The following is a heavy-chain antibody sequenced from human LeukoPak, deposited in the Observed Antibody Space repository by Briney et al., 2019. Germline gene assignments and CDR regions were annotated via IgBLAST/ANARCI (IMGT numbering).Heavy chain of an antibody. Sequence: PSETLSLTCTVSGGSIGKTSYYWGWIRQPPGKGLEWIGNIYYSGTTYYNPSLKSRVTISVDTTKNQFSLTLNSVTAADTAVYFCARFKQLGRSFDSWGLGSLVTVSS. CDR3: ARFKQLGRSFDS. CDR1: GGSIGKTSYY. J-gene: IGHJ4*02. D-gene: IGHD1-1*01. V-gene: IGHV4-39*07. CDR2: IYYSGTT.